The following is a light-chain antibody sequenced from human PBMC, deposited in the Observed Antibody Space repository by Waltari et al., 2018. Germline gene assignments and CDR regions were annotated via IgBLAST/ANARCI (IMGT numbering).Light chain of an antibody. Sequence: DIQMTQSPSTLSASVGDRVTITCRASQSISGWLAWYQQKPGNAHKLLIYQAFTVESGVPSRFSGSWSETYFTLTISSLQPDDFATYFCQQYNSPPTFGQGTKVEIK. CDR2: QAF. CDR3: QQYNSPPT. CDR1: QSISGW. V-gene: IGKV1-5*03. J-gene: IGKJ1*01.